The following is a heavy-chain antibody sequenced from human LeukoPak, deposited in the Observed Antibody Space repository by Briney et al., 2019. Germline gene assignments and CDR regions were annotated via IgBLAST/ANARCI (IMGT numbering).Heavy chain of an antibody. V-gene: IGHV4-38-2*02. J-gene: IGHJ5*02. CDR1: GYSISSGYY. Sequence: SETLSLTCTVSGYSISSGYYCGWIRQPPGKGLEWIGSIYHSGSTYSSPSLKSRVTISVDTSRNHFSLKLTSVTAADTAVYYCARSTSGWFWFDPWGQGTLVTVSS. D-gene: IGHD6-19*01. CDR2: IYHSGST. CDR3: ARSTSGWFWFDP.